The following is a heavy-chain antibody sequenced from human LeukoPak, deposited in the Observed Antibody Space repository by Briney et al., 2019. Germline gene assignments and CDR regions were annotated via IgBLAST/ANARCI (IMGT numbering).Heavy chain of an antibody. Sequence: GGSLRLSCAASGFTFSSYAMSWVRQAPGKGLEWVSAISGSGGSTYYADSVKGRFTISRDNSKNTLYLQMNSLRAEDTAVYYCARDLVVATIGTVGYFDYWGQGTLVTVSS. CDR2: ISGSGGST. CDR1: GFTFSSYA. V-gene: IGHV3-23*01. J-gene: IGHJ4*02. CDR3: ARDLVVATIGTVGYFDY. D-gene: IGHD5-12*01.